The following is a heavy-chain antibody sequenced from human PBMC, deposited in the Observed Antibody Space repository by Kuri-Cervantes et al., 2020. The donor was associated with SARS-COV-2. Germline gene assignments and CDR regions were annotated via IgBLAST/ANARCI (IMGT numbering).Heavy chain of an antibody. J-gene: IGHJ6*03. V-gene: IGHV1-46*01. CDR2: INPSGGST. Sequence: ASVKVSCKASGYTFTSYGISWVRQAPGQGLEWMGIINPSGGSTSYAQKFQGRVTMTRDTSTSTVYMELSSLRSEDTAVYYCARERGANYDFWSGYSYYYYYMDVWGKGTTVTVSS. CDR3: ARERGANYDFWSGYSYYYYYMDV. CDR1: GYTFTSYG. D-gene: IGHD3-3*01.